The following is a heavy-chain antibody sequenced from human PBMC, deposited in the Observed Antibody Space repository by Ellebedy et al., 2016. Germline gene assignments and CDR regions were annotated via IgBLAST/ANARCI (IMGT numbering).Heavy chain of an antibody. J-gene: IGHJ6*02. CDR1: GGTFSSYA. CDR2: IIPIFGTA. V-gene: IGHV1-69*13. Sequence: ASVKVSCKASGGTFSSYAISWVRQAPGQGLEWMGGIIPIFGTANYAQKFQGRVTITADESTSTAYMELSSLRSEDTAVYYCARRLVGALDVWGQGTTVTVSS. D-gene: IGHD1-26*01. CDR3: ARRLVGALDV.